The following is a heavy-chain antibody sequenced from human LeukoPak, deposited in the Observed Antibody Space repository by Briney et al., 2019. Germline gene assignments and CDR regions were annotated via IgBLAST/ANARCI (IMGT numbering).Heavy chain of an antibody. CDR3: ARSRPTRYSYEMYYFDY. J-gene: IGHJ4*02. D-gene: IGHD5-18*01. CDR1: GYTFTSYY. V-gene: IGHV1-46*03. CDR2: INPSGGST. Sequence: ASVKVSCKASGYTFTSYYMHWVRQAPGQGLEWMGIINPSGGSTSYAQKFQGRVTMTRDTSTSTVYMELSSLRSEDTAVYYCARSRPTRYSYEMYYFDYWGQGTLVTVSS.